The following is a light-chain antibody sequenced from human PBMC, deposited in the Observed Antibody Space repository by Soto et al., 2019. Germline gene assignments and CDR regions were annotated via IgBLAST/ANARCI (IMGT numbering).Light chain of an antibody. CDR1: QTVGSY. CDR3: KQRTNWPPYT. V-gene: IGKV3-11*01. J-gene: IGKJ2*01. CDR2: DTS. Sequence: EIVLTQSPATLSLSPGERATLSCRASQTVGSYLAWYQQKPGQAPRLLIYDTSSSATGIPARFSGGGSGTHFALTISSLAPADFAVYYCKQRTNWPPYTFGQGTKLEIK.